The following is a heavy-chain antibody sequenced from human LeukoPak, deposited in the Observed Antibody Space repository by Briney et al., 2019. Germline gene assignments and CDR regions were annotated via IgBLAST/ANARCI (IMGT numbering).Heavy chain of an antibody. CDR1: GYTFTNYD. V-gene: IGHV1-8*03. CDR2: MNPYSGNT. J-gene: IGHJ5*02. CDR3: ARTQQLVLRSPLDP. Sequence: ASVKVSYKASGYTFTNYDIHWVRQATGQGLEWMGWMNPYSGNTGYAQNFQGRITITRNTSISTAYMELSSLGSEDTAVYYCARTQQLVLRSPLDPWGQGTLVTVSS. D-gene: IGHD6-13*01.